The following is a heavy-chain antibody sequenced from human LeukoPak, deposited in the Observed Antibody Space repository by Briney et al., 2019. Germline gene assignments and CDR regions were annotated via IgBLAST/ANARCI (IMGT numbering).Heavy chain of an antibody. D-gene: IGHD6-19*01. V-gene: IGHV4-59*01. Sequence: PSETLSLTCTVSGGSISSYYWSWIRQPPGKGLGWFGYIYYRGSTNYNPSLRSRVTISVDTSKNQFSLKLSSVTAADTAVYYCARKAVAGPYFDYWGQGTLVTVSS. J-gene: IGHJ4*02. CDR1: GGSISSYY. CDR2: IYYRGST. CDR3: ARKAVAGPYFDY.